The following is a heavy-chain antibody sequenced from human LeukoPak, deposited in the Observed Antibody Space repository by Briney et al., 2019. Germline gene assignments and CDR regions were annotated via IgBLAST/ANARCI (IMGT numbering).Heavy chain of an antibody. D-gene: IGHD6-13*01. V-gene: IGHV4-38-2*02. CDR1: GYSISSGYY. CDR3: ARDGLSIAAATIDY. J-gene: IGHJ4*02. CDR2: IYHSGST. Sequence: PSETLSLTCTVSGYSISSGYYWGWIRQPPGKGLEWIGSIYHSGSTYYNPSLKSRVTISVDTSKNQFSLKLSSVTAADTAVYYCARDGLSIAAATIDYWGQGTLVTVSS.